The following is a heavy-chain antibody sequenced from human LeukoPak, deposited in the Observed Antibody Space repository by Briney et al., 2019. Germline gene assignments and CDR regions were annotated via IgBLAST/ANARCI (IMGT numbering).Heavy chain of an antibody. V-gene: IGHV4-30-2*01. D-gene: IGHD4-17*01. Sequence: SETLSLTCAVSGGSISSGGYSWSWIRQPPGKGLEWIGYIYHSGSTYYNPSLKSRVTISVDRSKNQFSLKLSSVTAADTAVYYCARGFTVTTEVYYFDYWGQGTLVTVSS. CDR3: ARGFTVTTEVYYFDY. CDR1: GGSISSGGYS. J-gene: IGHJ4*02. CDR2: IYHSGST.